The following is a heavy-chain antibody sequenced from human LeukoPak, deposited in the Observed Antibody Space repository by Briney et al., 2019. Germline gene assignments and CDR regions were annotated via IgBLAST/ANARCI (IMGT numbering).Heavy chain of an antibody. CDR3: ARGPLHYSSSWYHNWFDP. Sequence: AETLSLTCAVYGGSFSGYFWSWIRQPPGKGLEWIGEINHSGSTNYNPSLKSRVTISVDTSKTQFSLKPSSVTAADTAVYYCARGPLHYSSSWYHNWFDPWGQGTLVTVSS. CDR2: INHSGST. CDR1: GGSFSGYF. J-gene: IGHJ5*02. V-gene: IGHV4-34*01. D-gene: IGHD6-13*01.